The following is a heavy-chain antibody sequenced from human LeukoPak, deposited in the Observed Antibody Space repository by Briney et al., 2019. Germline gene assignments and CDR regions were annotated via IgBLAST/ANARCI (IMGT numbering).Heavy chain of an antibody. V-gene: IGHV3-23*01. D-gene: IGHD1-26*01. Sequence: GGSLRLSCAASGFTFSSYAMSWVRQAPGKGLEWVSAISISGGSTYYAGSVKGRFTISRDKSKNTLYLQMNTLRAEDMAIYYCAKGIQWELPLEYWGQGTLVTASS. CDR2: ISISGGST. CDR3: AKGIQWELPLEY. J-gene: IGHJ4*02. CDR1: GFTFSSYA.